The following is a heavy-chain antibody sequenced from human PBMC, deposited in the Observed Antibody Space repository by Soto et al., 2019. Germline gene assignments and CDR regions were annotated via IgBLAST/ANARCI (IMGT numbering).Heavy chain of an antibody. J-gene: IGHJ3*01. CDR1: GFTFSSYS. CDR2: ITSRSSPT. Sequence: GGSLRLSCAASGFTFSSYSMNWVRQAPGKGLEWVSHITSRSSPTYYADFVQGRFTISRDNARNSLYLHMNSLRAEDTAWYFCTMDPNALDVWGQGTLVTVSS. CDR3: TMDPNALDV. V-gene: IGHV3-48*01.